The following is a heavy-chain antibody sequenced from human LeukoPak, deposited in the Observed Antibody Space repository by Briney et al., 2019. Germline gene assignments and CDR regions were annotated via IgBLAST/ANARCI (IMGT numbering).Heavy chain of an antibody. CDR1: GFTFSSYS. D-gene: IGHD6-13*01. J-gene: IGHJ4*02. Sequence: GGSLRLSCAASGFTFSSYSMNWVRQAPGKGLEWVSSISSSSSYIYYADSVKGRFTISRDNAKNSLHLQMNSLRAEDTAVYYCAREASSSWRHSDYWGQGTLVTVSS. CDR3: AREASSSWRHSDY. CDR2: ISSSSSYI. V-gene: IGHV3-21*01.